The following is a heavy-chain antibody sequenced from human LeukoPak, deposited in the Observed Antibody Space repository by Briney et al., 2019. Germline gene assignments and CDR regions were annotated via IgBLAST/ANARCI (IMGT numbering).Heavy chain of an antibody. CDR1: GGSISGDY. V-gene: IGHV4-59*08. D-gene: IGHD1-1*01. CDR2: IYYTGST. CDR3: ARQRDDRFDP. Sequence: SETLSLTCTVSGGSISGDYWSWIRQPPGKGLEWIGYIYYTGSTNYNPSLKSRVTISIDTSKNQFSLKLSSVTTADTAVYYCARQRDDRFDPWGQGTLVTVSS. J-gene: IGHJ5*02.